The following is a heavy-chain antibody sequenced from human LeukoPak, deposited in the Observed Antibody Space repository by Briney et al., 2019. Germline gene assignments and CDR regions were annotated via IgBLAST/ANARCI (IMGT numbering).Heavy chain of an antibody. CDR1: GFIFDDYA. CDR3: AKDSTGCGGDCYSAPYYYYYMDV. CDR2: ISWDSDSI. V-gene: IGHV3-9*01. J-gene: IGHJ6*03. D-gene: IGHD2-21*02. Sequence: PGGSLRLSCAASGFIFDDYAMHWVRQAPGKGLEWVSGISWDSDSIDYADSVKGRFTISRDNAKNSLYLQMNSLRAEDAAVYYCAKDSTGCGGDCYSAPYYYYYMDVWGKGTTVTISS.